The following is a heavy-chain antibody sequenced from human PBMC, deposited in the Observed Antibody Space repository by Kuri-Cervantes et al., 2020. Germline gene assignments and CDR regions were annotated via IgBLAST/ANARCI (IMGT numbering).Heavy chain of an antibody. CDR1: GYSISSGYY. CDR2: IYHSGST. Sequence: GSLRLSCAVSGYSISSGYYWGWIRQPPGKGLEWIGSIYHSGSTYYNPSLKSRVTISVDTSKNQFSLKLSSVTAADTAVYYCASFPYYYDSSDDYWGQGTLVTVSS. CDR3: ASFPYYYDSSDDY. D-gene: IGHD3-22*01. V-gene: IGHV4-38-2*01. J-gene: IGHJ4*02.